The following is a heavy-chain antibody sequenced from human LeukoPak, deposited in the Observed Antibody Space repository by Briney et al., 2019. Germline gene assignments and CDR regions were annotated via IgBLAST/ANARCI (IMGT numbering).Heavy chain of an antibody. J-gene: IGHJ5*02. CDR1: GFTFSSYE. V-gene: IGHV3-48*03. CDR2: ISSSGSTI. Sequence: GGSLRLSCAASGFTFSSYEMNWVRQAPGKGLEWVSYISSSGSTIYYADSVKGRFTISRDNAKNSLYLQMNSLRAEDTAVYYCARMLGDGWFDPWGQGTPVTVSS. CDR3: ARMLGDGWFDP. D-gene: IGHD2-8*01.